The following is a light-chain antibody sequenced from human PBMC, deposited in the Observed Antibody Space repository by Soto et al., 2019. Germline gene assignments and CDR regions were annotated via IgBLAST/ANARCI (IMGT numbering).Light chain of an antibody. J-gene: IGLJ1*01. CDR3: QSYDRSLRTYV. Sequence: ALTQPPSVSGAPGQRVTISCSGSSSNIGAGYDVNWYRQLPGTAPKLLIYGNSDRPSGVPDRFSGSKSGTSASLAITGLQAEDEADYFCQSYDRSLRTYVFGTGTKVTVL. V-gene: IGLV1-40*01. CDR1: SSNIGAGYD. CDR2: GNS.